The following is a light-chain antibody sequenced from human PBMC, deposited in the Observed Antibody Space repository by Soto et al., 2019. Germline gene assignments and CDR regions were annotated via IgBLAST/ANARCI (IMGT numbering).Light chain of an antibody. CDR3: SSYTDRKHLV. V-gene: IGLV2-8*01. Sequence: QSVLTPSPSASGSPGQSVTISCTGTSSDIGGYNSVSWYQQHPGKAPKVMIYDVTKRPSGVPDRFSGSKSGNTASLTVSALQAEDEADYYCSSYTDRKHLVFGTGTKVTVL. CDR2: DVT. J-gene: IGLJ1*01. CDR1: SSDIGGYNS.